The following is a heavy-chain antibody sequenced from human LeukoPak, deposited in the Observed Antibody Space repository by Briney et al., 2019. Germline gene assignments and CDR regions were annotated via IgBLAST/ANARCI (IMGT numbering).Heavy chain of an antibody. J-gene: IGHJ4*02. D-gene: IGHD5-24*01. CDR2: ISHDGGLT. CDR3: LKGGWATIGPPKD. Sequence: SGGSLRLSCAASGFTFSSYEMNWVRQAPGKGLEYVSTISHDGGLTYYADSVKGRFTISRDNSKNTLYLQMNNLRPEDTAVYHCLKGGWATIGPPKDWGQGTLVTVSS. CDR1: GFTFSSYE. V-gene: IGHV3-64D*08.